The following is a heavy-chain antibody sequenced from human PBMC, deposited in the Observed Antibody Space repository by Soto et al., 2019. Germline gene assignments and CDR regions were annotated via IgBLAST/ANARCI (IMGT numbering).Heavy chain of an antibody. V-gene: IGHV4-30-4*01. CDR2: IYYSGST. Sequence: SETLSLTCTVSGGSISSGDYYWSWIRQPPGKGLEWIGHIYYSGSTYYNPSLKSRVTISVDTSKNQFSLKLSSVTAADTAVYYCARDRVTTRLGRSNWFDPWGQGTLVTVSS. CDR3: ARDRVTTRLGRSNWFDP. CDR1: GGSISSGDYY. J-gene: IGHJ5*02. D-gene: IGHD4-4*01.